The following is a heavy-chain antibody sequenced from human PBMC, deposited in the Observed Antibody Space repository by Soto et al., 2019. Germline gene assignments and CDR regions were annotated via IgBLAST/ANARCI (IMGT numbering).Heavy chain of an antibody. CDR1: GYTFTSYG. V-gene: IGHV1-18*01. CDR2: IIPFKGKT. Sequence: ASVKVSCKASGYTFTSYGISWVRQAPGQGLEWMGWIIPFKGKTNYAQKLQGRVTITTDTSTSTAYMEMRSLRSDDTAVYYCASGSGYSRRGPGDYWGQGTLVTVSS. D-gene: IGHD6-13*01. J-gene: IGHJ4*02. CDR3: ASGSGYSRRGPGDY.